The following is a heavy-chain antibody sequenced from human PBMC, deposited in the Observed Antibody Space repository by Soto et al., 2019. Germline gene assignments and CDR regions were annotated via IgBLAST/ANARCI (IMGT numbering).Heavy chain of an antibody. D-gene: IGHD2-21*02. CDR2: IYYSGST. J-gene: IGHJ4*02. CDR3: ASWGGVVVTALDY. CDR1: GGSISSYY. Sequence: QVQLQESGPGLVKPSETLSLTCTVSGGSISSYYWSWIRQPPGKGLEWIVYIYYSGSTNYNPSLKSRVTRSVDTSKNQFSLMLSSVTAADTAVYYCASWGGVVVTALDYWGQGTLVTVSS. V-gene: IGHV4-59*01.